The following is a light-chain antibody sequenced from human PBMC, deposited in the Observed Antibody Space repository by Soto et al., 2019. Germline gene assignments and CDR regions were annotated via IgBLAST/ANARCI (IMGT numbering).Light chain of an antibody. V-gene: IGLV2-8*01. CDR1: SNDVGRFNY. J-gene: IGLJ1*01. Sequence: QSALTQAPSASGSPGQSVTISCAGTSNDVGRFNYVSWYQRHPGKAPKLIIYEVNKRPSGVPDRFSGSKSGNTASLTVSGLQAEDEDDYFCSSFVHGTSYVFGTGTKVTVL. CDR3: SSFVHGTSYV. CDR2: EVN.